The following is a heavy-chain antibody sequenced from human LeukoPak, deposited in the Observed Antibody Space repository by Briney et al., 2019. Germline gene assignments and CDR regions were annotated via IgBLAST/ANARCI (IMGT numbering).Heavy chain of an antibody. CDR2: ISSSGSTI. D-gene: IGHD2-8*01. V-gene: IGHV3-48*03. Sequence: GGSLRLSCAASGFTFSSYEMNWVRQAPGKGLEWVSYISSSGSTIYYADSGKGRFTISRDNAKNSLYLQMNSLRAEDTAVYYCARAGYCTNGVCRGDFDYWGQGTLVTVSS. CDR1: GFTFSSYE. J-gene: IGHJ4*02. CDR3: ARAGYCTNGVCRGDFDY.